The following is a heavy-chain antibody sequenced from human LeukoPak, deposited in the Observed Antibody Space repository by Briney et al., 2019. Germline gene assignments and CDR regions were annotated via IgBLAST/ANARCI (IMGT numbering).Heavy chain of an antibody. CDR1: GYTFTDYY. CDR2: ISPSSGGT. D-gene: IGHD4-23*01. V-gene: IGHV1-2*02. Sequence: GASVKVSCKASGYTFTDYYIHWVRQAPGQGLEWMGWISPSSGGTNYAQNFQGRVTTTRDTSISTAYMELSGLRSDDTALYFCARNYGRTSRYFDYWGQGPLVTVSS. CDR3: ARNYGRTSRYFDY. J-gene: IGHJ4*02.